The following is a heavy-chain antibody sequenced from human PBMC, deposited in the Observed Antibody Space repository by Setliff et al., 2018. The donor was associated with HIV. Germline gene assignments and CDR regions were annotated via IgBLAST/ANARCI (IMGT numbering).Heavy chain of an antibody. D-gene: IGHD3-16*02. CDR1: GGSFSGYY. J-gene: IGHJ3*02. Sequence: SETLSLTCAVYGGSFSGYYWSWIRQPPGMGLEWIGEINHSGSTNYSPSLKSRVTISVDTSKNQFSLKLSSVTAADTAVYYCARGRGVYDYVWGSYRYKGAFDIWGQGTMVTVSS. V-gene: IGHV4-34*01. CDR2: INHSGST. CDR3: ARGRGVYDYVWGSYRYKGAFDI.